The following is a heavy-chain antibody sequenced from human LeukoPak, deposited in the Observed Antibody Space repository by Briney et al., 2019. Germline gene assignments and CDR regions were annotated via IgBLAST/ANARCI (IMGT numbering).Heavy chain of an antibody. J-gene: IGHJ5*02. Sequence: SETLSLTCTVSDGSISSYYWSWIRQPPGKGLEWIGYIYSSGSTNYNPSLKSRVTISVDTSKNQFSLKLSSVTAADTAVYYCARGSIAAAGNWFDPWGQGTLVTVSS. CDR3: ARGSIAAAGNWFDP. CDR2: IYSSGST. D-gene: IGHD6-13*01. CDR1: DGSISSYY. V-gene: IGHV4-59*01.